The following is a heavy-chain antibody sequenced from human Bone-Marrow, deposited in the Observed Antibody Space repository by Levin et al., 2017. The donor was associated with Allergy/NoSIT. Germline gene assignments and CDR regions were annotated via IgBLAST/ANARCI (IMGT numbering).Heavy chain of an antibody. D-gene: IGHD1-1*01. J-gene: IGHJ4*02. CDR2: IYSSGTT. CDR3: ARGGRLENVVLSHHLDS. V-gene: IGHV4-59*11. CDR1: GGSLASHY. Sequence: NPGGSLRLSCTVSGGSLASHYWNWIRQSPGKGLEWIGYIYSSGTTSYNPSLESRVSMSIDTSKNQFSLWLNSVTAADTAVYFCARGGRLENVVLSHHLDSWGQGTLVSVSS.